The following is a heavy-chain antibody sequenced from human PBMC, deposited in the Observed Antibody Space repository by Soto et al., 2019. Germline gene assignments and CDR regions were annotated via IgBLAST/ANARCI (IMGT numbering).Heavy chain of an antibody. CDR1: GGSFSGYY. J-gene: IGHJ5*02. Sequence: SETLSLTCAVYGGSFSGYYWSWIRQPPGKGLEWIGEINHSGSTNYNPSLKSRVTISVDTSKNQFSLKLSSVTAADTAVYYCARGRLTTRRGNWFDPWGQGTLVTVSS. CDR3: ARGRLTTRRGNWFDP. V-gene: IGHV4-34*01. D-gene: IGHD3-9*01. CDR2: INHSGST.